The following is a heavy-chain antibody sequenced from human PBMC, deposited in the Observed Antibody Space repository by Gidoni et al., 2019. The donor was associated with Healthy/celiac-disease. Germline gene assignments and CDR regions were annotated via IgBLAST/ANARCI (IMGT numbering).Heavy chain of an antibody. CDR3: TTKIFGVVINYDY. J-gene: IGHJ4*02. Sequence: EVQLVESGGGLVKPGGSLRLSCAASGFTLSNAWMSWVRQAPGEGLGWVGRIRSKTDGGTTDYAAPVKGKFTISRDDSKNTLYLQMDSLKTEDTAVYYCTTKIFGVVINYDYWGQGTLVTVSS. D-gene: IGHD3-3*01. CDR1: GFTLSNAW. CDR2: IRSKTDGGTT. V-gene: IGHV3-15*01.